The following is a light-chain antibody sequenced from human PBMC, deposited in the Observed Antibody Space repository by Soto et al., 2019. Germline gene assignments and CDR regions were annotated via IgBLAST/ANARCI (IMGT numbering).Light chain of an antibody. J-gene: IGKJ4*01. CDR2: GAS. CDR3: QQDDNSPLT. V-gene: IGKV3D-15*01. CDR1: QSVNSN. Sequence: EIVMTQSPATLSLSPGERATLSCRASQSVNSNLAWYQQKPGQPPRLLIFGASTRATGIPASFSGSCSRTDFTLTIRRLQSEDVGVYFCQQDDNSPLTFGGGTKVEIK.